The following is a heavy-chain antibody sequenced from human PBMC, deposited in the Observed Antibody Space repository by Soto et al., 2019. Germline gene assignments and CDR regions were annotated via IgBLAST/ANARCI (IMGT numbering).Heavy chain of an antibody. CDR3: ARGAPGGRFLEWDGDAFDI. Sequence: SETLSLTCTVSGGSISSGGYYWSWIRQHPGKGLEWIGYIYYSGSTYYNPSLKSRVTISVDTSKNQFSLKLSSVTAADTAVYYCARGAPGGRFLEWDGDAFDIWGQGTMVTVSS. D-gene: IGHD3-3*01. CDR1: GGSISSGGYY. V-gene: IGHV4-31*03. CDR2: IYYSGST. J-gene: IGHJ3*02.